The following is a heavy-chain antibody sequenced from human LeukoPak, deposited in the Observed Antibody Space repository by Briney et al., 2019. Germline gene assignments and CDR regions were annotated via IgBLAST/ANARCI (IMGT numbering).Heavy chain of an antibody. CDR3: ARRRGWKQQLVYFDY. V-gene: IGHV4-59*08. Sequence: SETLSLTCTVSGGSIASYYWIWIRQPPGKGLEWLGYLFHSGTRRYNPSLRSRVTISADPTKNQIFLTLNSTTAADTAVYYCARRRGWKQQLVYFDYWGQGTLASVSS. D-gene: IGHD1-1*01. J-gene: IGHJ4*02. CDR1: GGSIASYY. CDR2: LFHSGTR.